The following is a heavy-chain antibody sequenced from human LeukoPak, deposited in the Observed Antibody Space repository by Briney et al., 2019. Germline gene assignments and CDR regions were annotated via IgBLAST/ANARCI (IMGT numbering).Heavy chain of an antibody. J-gene: IGHJ5*01. CDR1: SR. CDR3: ARDLWNFYDDSGYNRDFDS. Sequence: SRISWVRQAPGQGLEWMGWIGTYGGDTYYAQKFQGRITVTTGTSTSTVYMELRNLRSDDTAVYYCARDLWNFYDDSGYNRDFDSWGQGTLVTVSS. CDR2: IGTYGGDT. V-gene: IGHV1-18*01. D-gene: IGHD3-22*01.